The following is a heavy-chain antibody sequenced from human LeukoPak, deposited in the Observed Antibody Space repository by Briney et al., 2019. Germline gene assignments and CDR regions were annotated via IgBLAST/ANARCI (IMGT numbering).Heavy chain of an antibody. J-gene: IGHJ4*02. V-gene: IGHV4-59*01. CDR3: ARPVGARGYFDY. CDR2: IYYSGST. Sequence: PSGTLSLTCTVSGGSISSYYWSWIRQPPGKGLEWIGYIYYSGSTNYNPSLKSRVTISVDTSKNQFSLKLSSVTAADTAVYYCARPVGARGYFDYWGQGTLVTVSS. D-gene: IGHD1-26*01. CDR1: GGSISSYY.